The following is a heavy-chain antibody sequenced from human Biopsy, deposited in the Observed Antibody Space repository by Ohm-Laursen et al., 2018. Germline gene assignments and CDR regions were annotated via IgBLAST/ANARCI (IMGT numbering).Heavy chain of an antibody. V-gene: IGHV4-59*02. D-gene: IGHD3-16*01. Sequence: GTLSLTCTVSGDSVTKYYWSWIRQPPGKGLEWIGHIYYSVMTNYNPSLQSRVSISVDTSRNQVSLTLSSVTAADTAVYYCASYSHHYYDFDYWGQGTLVTVSS. CDR3: ASYSHHYYDFDY. J-gene: IGHJ4*02. CDR1: GDSVTKYY. CDR2: IYYSVMT.